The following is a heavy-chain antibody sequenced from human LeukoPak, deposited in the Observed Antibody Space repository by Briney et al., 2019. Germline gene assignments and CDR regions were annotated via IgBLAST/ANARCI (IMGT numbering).Heavy chain of an antibody. D-gene: IGHD3-22*01. CDR1: GYSISSGYY. CDR3: ARVMPYYYDSSGSHSGAFDI. CDR2: IYHSGST. Sequence: SETLSLTCTVSGYSISSGYYWGWIRPPPGKGLEGIGSIYHSGSTYYNPSLKSRVTISVDTSKNQFSLKLSSVTAADTAVYYCARVMPYYYDSSGSHSGAFDIWGQGTMVTVSS. J-gene: IGHJ3*02. V-gene: IGHV4-38-2*02.